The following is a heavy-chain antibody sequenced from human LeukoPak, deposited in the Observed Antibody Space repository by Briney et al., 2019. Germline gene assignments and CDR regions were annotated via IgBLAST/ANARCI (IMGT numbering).Heavy chain of an antibody. D-gene: IGHD4-17*01. V-gene: IGHV1-2*02. CDR1: GYTFTGYY. CDR2: INSNSGGT. J-gene: IGHJ6*02. CDR3: ARDPTTATTFYGMDV. Sequence: SVKVSCKASGYTFTGYYMHWVRQAPGQGLEWMGWINSNSGGTNYAQKFQGRVAMTRDTSISTAYMELTSLKSDDTAVYYCARDPTTATTFYGMDVWGQGTTVTVSS.